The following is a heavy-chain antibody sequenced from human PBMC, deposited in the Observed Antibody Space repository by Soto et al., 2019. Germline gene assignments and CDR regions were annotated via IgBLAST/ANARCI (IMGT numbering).Heavy chain of an antibody. V-gene: IGHV4-59*01. J-gene: IGHJ6*02. CDR3: ARGEDDEYYGMDV. Sequence: PSETLSLTCTVSGGSISSYYWSWIRQPPGKGLEWIGYIYYSGSTNYNPSLKSRVTISVDTSKNQFSLKLSSVTAADTAVYYCARGEDDEYYGMDVWGQGTTVTVSS. CDR2: IYYSGST. CDR1: GGSISSYY. D-gene: IGHD1-26*01.